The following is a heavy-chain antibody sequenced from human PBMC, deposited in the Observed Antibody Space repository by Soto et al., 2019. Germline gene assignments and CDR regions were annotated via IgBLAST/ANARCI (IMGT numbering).Heavy chain of an antibody. CDR1: GDSISTADYY. Sequence: PSETLSLTCTVSGDSISTADYYWNWIRQPPGKGLEWIGYIYYSGNTYYIPSLKSRVTISVDTSKNQISLKLNSVTAADTAVYYCARETIGGDSYGKGSFNYFDYWGQGTMVTVSS. CDR2: IYYSGNT. D-gene: IGHD5-18*01. CDR3: ARETIGGDSYGKGSFNYFDY. V-gene: IGHV4-30-4*01. J-gene: IGHJ4*02.